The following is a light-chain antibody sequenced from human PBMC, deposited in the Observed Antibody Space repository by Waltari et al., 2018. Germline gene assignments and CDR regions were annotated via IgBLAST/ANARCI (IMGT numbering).Light chain of an antibody. Sequence: DIQMTQSPSTLSASVGDRVTISCQASQSISNWLAWYQQKPGKAPKLLIYKASTLESGVPSRFSGSGSGTEFTLTISSLQPDDFATYYCQQYNSYSVLTFGGGTKVEIK. J-gene: IGKJ4*01. V-gene: IGKV1-5*03. CDR1: QSISNW. CDR2: KAS. CDR3: QQYNSYSVLT.